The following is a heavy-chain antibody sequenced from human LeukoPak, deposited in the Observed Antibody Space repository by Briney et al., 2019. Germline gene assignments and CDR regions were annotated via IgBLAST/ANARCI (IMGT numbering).Heavy chain of an antibody. J-gene: IGHJ6*03. V-gene: IGHV4-59*01. D-gene: IGHD3-22*01. CDR3: ARNYYDSSGYYSYYYYYMDV. Sequence: SETLSLTCAVYGGSFSGYYWSWIRQPPGKGLEWIGYIYYSGSTNYNPSLKSRVTISVDTSKNQFSLKLSSVTAADTAVYYCARNYYDSSGYYSYYYYYMDVWGKGTTVTVSS. CDR2: IYYSGST. CDR1: GGSFSGYY.